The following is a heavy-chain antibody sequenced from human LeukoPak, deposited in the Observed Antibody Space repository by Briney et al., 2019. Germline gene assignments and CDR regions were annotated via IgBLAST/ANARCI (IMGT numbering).Heavy chain of an antibody. J-gene: IGHJ4*02. CDR3: AGSIAARRGFDY. CDR2: INHSGST. Sequence: SETLSLTCAVYGGSFSGYYWSWIRQPPGKGLEWIGEINHSGSTNYNPSLKSRVTISVDTSKNQFSLKLSSVTAADTAVYYCAGSIAARRGFDYWGQGTLVTVSS. D-gene: IGHD6-6*01. V-gene: IGHV4-34*01. CDR1: GGSFSGYY.